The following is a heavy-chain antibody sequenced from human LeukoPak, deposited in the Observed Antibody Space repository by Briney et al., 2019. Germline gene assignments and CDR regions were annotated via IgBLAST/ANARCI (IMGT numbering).Heavy chain of an antibody. CDR1: GGSISSYY. CDR2: IYYSGST. Sequence: SETLSLTCTVSGGSISSYYWSWIRQPPGKGLEWIGYIYYSGSTNYNPSLKSRVTISVDTSKNQFSLKLSSVTAADTAVYYCARDPRLAAAPSGFDYWGQGTLVTVSS. CDR3: ARDPRLAAAPSGFDY. J-gene: IGHJ4*02. V-gene: IGHV4-59*01. D-gene: IGHD6-13*01.